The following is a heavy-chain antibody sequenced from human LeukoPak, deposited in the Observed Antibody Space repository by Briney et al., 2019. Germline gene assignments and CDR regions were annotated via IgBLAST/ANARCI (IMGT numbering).Heavy chain of an antibody. Sequence: PGRSLRLSCAASGFTFDDYAMHWVRQAPGEGLEWVSGISWNSGNIGYADSVKGRFTISRDNAKNSLYLQMNSLRADDMALYYCAKGLWFGELSGWGQGTLVTVSS. CDR2: ISWNSGNI. J-gene: IGHJ4*02. CDR1: GFTFDDYA. CDR3: AKGLWFGELSG. D-gene: IGHD3-10*01. V-gene: IGHV3-9*03.